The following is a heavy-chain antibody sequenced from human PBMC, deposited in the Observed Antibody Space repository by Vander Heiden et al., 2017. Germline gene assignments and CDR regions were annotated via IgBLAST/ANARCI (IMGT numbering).Heavy chain of an antibody. CDR1: GDSVSTNNVA. V-gene: IGHV6-1*01. CDR2: TYYRSKWYY. J-gene: IGHJ4*02. Sequence: QVQLQQSGPGLVTPSQTLSLTCAISGDSVSTNNVAWNWIRQSPSRGLEWLGRTYYRSKWYYDYAPSVKSRITISPDTSNNQFSLQLNSVTPEDTAVYYCVRDKDRVWGVFGGVDSWGQGTLVTVSS. CDR3: VRDKDRVWGVFGGVDS. D-gene: IGHD3-10*01.